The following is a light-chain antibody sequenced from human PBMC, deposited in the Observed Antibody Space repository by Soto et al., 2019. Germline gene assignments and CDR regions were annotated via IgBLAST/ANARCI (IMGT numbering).Light chain of an antibody. CDR2: EHD. CDR3: GTWDSSLSAGV. V-gene: IGLV1-51*02. J-gene: IGLJ1*01. Sequence: QAVVTQPPSVSAAPGQKVTTSCSGSSSNIGKNYVSWYQQLPGTAPKLLIYEHDKRPSGIPDRFSGSKTGTSATLGITGLQTGDEADYYCGTWDSSLSAGVFGTGTKLTVL. CDR1: SSNIGKNY.